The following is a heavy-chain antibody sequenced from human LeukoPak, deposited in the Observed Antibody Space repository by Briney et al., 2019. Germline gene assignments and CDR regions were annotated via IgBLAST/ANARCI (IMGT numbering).Heavy chain of an antibody. CDR1: GYSISSGYY. CDR3: ASSFYYDSI. Sequence: SETLSLTCNVFGYSISSGYYWGWIRQPPGKGLEWIGSIYYSGSTYYNPSLKSRVTISVDTSKNQFSLKLSSVTAADTAVYYCASSFYYDSIWGQGTLVTVSS. V-gene: IGHV4-38-2*02. CDR2: IYYSGST. J-gene: IGHJ4*02. D-gene: IGHD3-22*01.